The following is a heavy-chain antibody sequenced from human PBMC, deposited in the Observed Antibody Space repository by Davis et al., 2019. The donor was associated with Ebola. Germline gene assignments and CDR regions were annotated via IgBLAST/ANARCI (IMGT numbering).Heavy chain of an antibody. CDR2: IYYSGST. CDR1: GFTFSNVW. D-gene: IGHD3-10*01. CDR3: ARSPTLWFGELFHQGGWFDP. J-gene: IGHJ5*02. V-gene: IGHV4-59*01. Sequence: MPGGSLRLSCAASGFTFSNVWMSWIRQPPGKGLEWIGYIYYSGSTNYNPSLKSRVTISVDTSKNQFSLKLSSVTAADTAVYYCARSPTLWFGELFHQGGWFDPWGQGTLVTVSS.